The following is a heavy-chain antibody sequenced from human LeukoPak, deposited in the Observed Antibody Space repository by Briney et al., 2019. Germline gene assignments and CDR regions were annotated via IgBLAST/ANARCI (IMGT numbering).Heavy chain of an antibody. J-gene: IGHJ4*02. V-gene: IGHV3-30*02. D-gene: IGHD2-2*01. CDR2: IRYDGSNK. CDR1: GFTFSSYG. Sequence: GGSLRLSCAASGFTFSSYGMHWVRQAPGKGLEWVAFIRYDGSNKYYADSVKGRFTISRDNSKNTLYLQMNSLRAEDTAVYYCAKDPPHYHCSSTSCSGDYWGQGTLVTVSS. CDR3: AKDPPHYHCSSTSCSGDY.